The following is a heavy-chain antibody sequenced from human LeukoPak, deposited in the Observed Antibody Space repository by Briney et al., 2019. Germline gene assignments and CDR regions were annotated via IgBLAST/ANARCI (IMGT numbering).Heavy chain of an antibody. Sequence: GGSLRLSCAASGFTFSSYEMNWVRQAPGKGLEWVSYISSSSDSTIHYVDSVKGRFTISRDNAKNSLYLQMNSLRAEDTAVYFCARVGRPMTQDNWFGSWGQGTLVTVSS. J-gene: IGHJ5*01. D-gene: IGHD3-22*01. V-gene: IGHV3-48*03. CDR1: GFTFSSYE. CDR3: ARVGRPMTQDNWFGS. CDR2: ISSSSDSTI.